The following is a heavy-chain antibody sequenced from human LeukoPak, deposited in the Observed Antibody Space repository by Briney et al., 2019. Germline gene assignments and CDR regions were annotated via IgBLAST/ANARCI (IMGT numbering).Heavy chain of an antibody. J-gene: IGHJ6*02. CDR2: INSDGGKT. CDR1: GFAFHAFD. V-gene: IGHV3-43*02. D-gene: IGHD1-26*01. Sequence: PGVSLRLSCAASGFAFHAFDMYWVRQAPGKGLEWVSRINSDGGKTYYADSVRGRFTISKDNSKNSLYLQMNSLRTDDAALYYCATWAFYHGLDVWGQGTTVTVSS. CDR3: ATWAFYHGLDV.